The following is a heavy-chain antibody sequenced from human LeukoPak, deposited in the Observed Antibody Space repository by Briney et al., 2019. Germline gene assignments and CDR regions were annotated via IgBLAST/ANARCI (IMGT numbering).Heavy chain of an antibody. CDR2: ISSSGSTI. J-gene: IGHJ6*02. Sequence: GGSLRLSCAASGFTFSDYYMSWIRQAPGKGLEWVSYISSSGSTIYYADSVKGRFTISRDNAKNSLYLQMNSLRAEDTAVYYCARVLRYCSGGSCYSSSYHYGMDVWGQGTTVTVSS. D-gene: IGHD2-15*01. CDR1: GFTFSDYY. V-gene: IGHV3-11*01. CDR3: ARVLRYCSGGSCYSSSYHYGMDV.